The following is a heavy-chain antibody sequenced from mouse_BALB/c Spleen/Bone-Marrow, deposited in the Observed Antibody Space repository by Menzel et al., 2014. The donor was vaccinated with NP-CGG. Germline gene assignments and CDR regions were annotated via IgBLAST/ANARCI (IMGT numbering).Heavy chain of an antibody. CDR2: INPGSGGT. Sequence: VQLQQSGAELVRPGTSVKESCKASGYAFSNYLIEWVKQRPEQGLEWIGVINPGSGGTNYNEKLKGKATLTADKSSSTAYMQLSSMTSDDSAVYFCARITVVVPPAYWGQGTLVTVSA. CDR3: ARITVVVPPAY. CDR1: GYAFSNYL. J-gene: IGHJ3*01. D-gene: IGHD1-1*01. V-gene: IGHV1-54*01.